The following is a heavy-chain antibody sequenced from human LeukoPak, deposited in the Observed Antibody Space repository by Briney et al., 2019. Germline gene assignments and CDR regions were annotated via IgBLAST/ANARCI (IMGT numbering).Heavy chain of an antibody. V-gene: IGHV3-53*01. J-gene: IGHJ4*02. Sequence: GGSLRLSCAASGFTVITNYMTWVRQAPGKGLEWVSVIYSDGNTKYADSVQGRFTISRDNSKNTLYLEMNSLSPDDTAVYYCARGVEPLAANTLAYWGQGTLVTVSS. CDR2: IYSDGNT. D-gene: IGHD1-14*01. CDR3: ARGVEPLAANTLAY. CDR1: GFTVITNY.